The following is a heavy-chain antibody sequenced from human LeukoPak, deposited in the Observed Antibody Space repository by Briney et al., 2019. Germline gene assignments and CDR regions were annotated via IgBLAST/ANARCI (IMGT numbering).Heavy chain of an antibody. CDR3: ARDMVYYYDSSGYRAVRYFDY. D-gene: IGHD3-22*01. CDR1: GGSFSGYY. J-gene: IGHJ4*02. V-gene: IGHV4-34*01. CDR2: INYSGST. Sequence: SETLSLTCAVCGGSFSGYYWSWIRQPPGKGLEWIGEINYSGSTNYNPSLKSRVTISVDTSKNQFSLKLSSVTAADTAVYYCARDMVYYYDSSGYRAVRYFDYWGQGTLVTVSS.